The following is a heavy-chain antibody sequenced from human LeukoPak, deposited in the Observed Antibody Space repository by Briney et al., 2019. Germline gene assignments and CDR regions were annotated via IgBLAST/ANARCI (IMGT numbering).Heavy chain of an antibody. V-gene: IGHV1-18*01. D-gene: IGHD6-19*01. CDR1: GHTFTSYG. CDR3: ARPRGSGWFYYFDY. CDR2: ISAYNGNT. J-gene: IGHJ4*02. Sequence: ASVKVSCKASGHTFTSYGISWVRQAPGQGLEWMGWISAYNGNTNYAQKLQGRVTMTTDTSTSTAYMELRSLRSDDTAVYYCARPRGSGWFYYFDYWGQGTLVTVSS.